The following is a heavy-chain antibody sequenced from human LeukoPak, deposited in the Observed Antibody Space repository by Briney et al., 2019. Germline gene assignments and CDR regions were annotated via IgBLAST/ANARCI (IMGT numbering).Heavy chain of an antibody. CDR1: GGTFSSYA. V-gene: IGHV1-69*05. Sequence: GASVKVSCKASGGTFSSYAISWVRQAPGQGLEWMGGIIPIFGTANYAQKFQGRVTITTDESTSTAYMELSSLRSGDTAVYYCARDGQLPRTGPNYYYYMDVWGKGTTVTVSS. CDR2: IIPIFGTA. J-gene: IGHJ6*03. D-gene: IGHD6-6*01. CDR3: ARDGQLPRTGPNYYYYMDV.